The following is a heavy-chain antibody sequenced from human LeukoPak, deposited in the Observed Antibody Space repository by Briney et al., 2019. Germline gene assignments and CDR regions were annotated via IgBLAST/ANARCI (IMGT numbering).Heavy chain of an antibody. CDR3: ARHTDYDILTGSPGWFDP. CDR2: IYTSGST. V-gene: IGHV4-61*02. Sequence: PSETLSLTCTVSGGSISSGSYYGSWIRQPAGKGLEWIGRIYTSGSTNYNPSLKSRVTISVDTSKNQFSLKLSSVTAADTAVYYCARHTDYDILTGSPGWFDPWGQGTLVTVSS. CDR1: GGSISSGSYY. D-gene: IGHD3-9*01. J-gene: IGHJ5*02.